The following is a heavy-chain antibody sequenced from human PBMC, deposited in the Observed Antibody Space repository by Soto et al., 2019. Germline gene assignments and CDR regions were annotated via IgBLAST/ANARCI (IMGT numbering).Heavy chain of an antibody. CDR2: IYHSGST. V-gene: IGHV4-38-2*02. CDR3: ARDTTYYYGSGSYDY. J-gene: IGHJ4*02. D-gene: IGHD3-10*01. CDR1: GYSISSGYY. Sequence: SETLSLTCTVSGYSISSGYYWGWIRQPPGKGLEWIGSIYHSGSTYYNPSLKSRVTISVDTSKNQFSQKLSSVTAADTAVYYCARDTTYYYGSGSYDYWGQGTLVTVSS.